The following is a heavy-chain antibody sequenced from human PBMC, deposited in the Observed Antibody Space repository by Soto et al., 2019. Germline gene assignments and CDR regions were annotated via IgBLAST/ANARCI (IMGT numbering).Heavy chain of an antibody. J-gene: IGHJ4*02. CDR1: GFTFSSYG. CDR3: ARDEYRGQWTPGAFDY. D-gene: IGHD6-19*01. CDR2: IWYDGSNK. V-gene: IGHV3-33*01. Sequence: QVQLVESGGGVVQPGRSLRLSCAASGFTFSSYGMHWVRQAPGKGLEWVAVIWYDGSNKYYADSVKGRFTISRDNSKNTLYLQMNSLRAEDTAVYYCARDEYRGQWTPGAFDYWGQGTLVTVSS.